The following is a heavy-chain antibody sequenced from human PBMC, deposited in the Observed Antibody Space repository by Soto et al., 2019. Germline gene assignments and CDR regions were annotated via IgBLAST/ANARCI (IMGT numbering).Heavy chain of an antibody. Sequence: APVKVSCKTSGYTFSSYYMDRGLKAPRQVLEWIGIINPSGGSTTYAQKLQSRVTMTRDTSTSTVYMELSSLRSEDTAVYYCASGSGSLYDSSGFGRNDAFDIWAQGTMVTVSS. CDR2: INPSGGST. CDR3: ASGSGSLYDSSGFGRNDAFDI. D-gene: IGHD3-22*01. J-gene: IGHJ3*02. CDR1: GYTFSSYY. V-gene: IGHV1-46*01.